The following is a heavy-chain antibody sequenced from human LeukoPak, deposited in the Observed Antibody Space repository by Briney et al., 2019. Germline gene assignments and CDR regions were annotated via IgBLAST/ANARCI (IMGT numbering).Heavy chain of an antibody. Sequence: GGSLRLSCAASGFTFSSYWMSWVRQAPGKGLEWVANIKQDGSEKYYVDSVKGRFTISRDNSKNTLYLQMNSLRAEDTAVYYCASPDSSGPTAYWGQGTLVTVSS. J-gene: IGHJ4*02. CDR1: GFTFSSYW. CDR2: IKQDGSEK. CDR3: ASPDSSGPTAY. D-gene: IGHD3-22*01. V-gene: IGHV3-7*03.